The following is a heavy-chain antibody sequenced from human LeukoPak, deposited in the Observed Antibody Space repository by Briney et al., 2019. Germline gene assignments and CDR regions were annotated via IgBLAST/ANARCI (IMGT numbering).Heavy chain of an antibody. Sequence: GGSLRLSCAASGFTFSTYDMHWVRQVSGKGLEWVSSIGTIGDTFYPGSVKGRFIISRENAKNSLYLQMNGLRAGDTAVYYCARATVIGNAPVPGYMDVWGKGTTVTVSS. J-gene: IGHJ6*03. D-gene: IGHD2-21*01. V-gene: IGHV3-13*01. CDR3: ARATVIGNAPVPGYMDV. CDR2: IGTIGDT. CDR1: GFTFSTYD.